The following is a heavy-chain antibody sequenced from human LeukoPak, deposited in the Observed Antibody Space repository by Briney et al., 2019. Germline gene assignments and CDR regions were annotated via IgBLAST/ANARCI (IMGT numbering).Heavy chain of an antibody. CDR3: AKDYSKTSYYGSGTYYRPNWFDP. Sequence: GGSLRLSCAASGITFSSYAMSWVRQAPTKGLEWVSGISGSGGSTYYADSVKGRFTISRDNSKNTLYLQMNSLRAEDTAVYYCAKDYSKTSYYGSGTYYRPNWFDPWGQGTLVTVSS. J-gene: IGHJ5*02. CDR2: ISGSGGST. D-gene: IGHD3-10*01. CDR1: GITFSSYA. V-gene: IGHV3-23*01.